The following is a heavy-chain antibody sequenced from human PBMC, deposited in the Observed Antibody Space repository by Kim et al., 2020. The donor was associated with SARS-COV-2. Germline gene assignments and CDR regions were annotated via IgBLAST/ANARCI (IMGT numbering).Heavy chain of an antibody. Sequence: SETLSLTCAVDGGSFSDYYWSWIRQLPGRGLEWIGEIKDSRSTIYNPSLESRVTISTDTSKKQITLRVTSVTAADTAIYYCARHGRNLYGMDVWGQGTTGTVSS. V-gene: IGHV4-34*01. CDR2: IKDSRST. D-gene: IGHD4-17*01. CDR1: GGSFSDYY. CDR3: ARHGRNLYGMDV. J-gene: IGHJ6*02.